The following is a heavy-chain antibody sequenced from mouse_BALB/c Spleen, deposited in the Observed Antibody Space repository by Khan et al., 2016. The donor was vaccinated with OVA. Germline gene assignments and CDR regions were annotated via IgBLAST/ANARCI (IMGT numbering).Heavy chain of an antibody. CDR1: GFSLTGYG. V-gene: IGHV2-3*01. J-gene: IGHJ3*01. CDR3: AKGDYGDAWFAY. Sequence: QVQLKESGPGLVAPSQSLSITCTVSGFSLTGYGVNWVRQPPGKGLEWLGVIWGDGSTNYHSVLKSRLSIRQDNSKSQVFLKLNSLQNDDTATYYCAKGDYGDAWFAYWGQGTLVTVSA. CDR2: IWGDGST. D-gene: IGHD2-13*01.